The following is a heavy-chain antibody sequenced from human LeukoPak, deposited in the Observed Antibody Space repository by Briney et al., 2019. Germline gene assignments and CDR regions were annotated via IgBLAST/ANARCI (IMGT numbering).Heavy chain of an antibody. CDR3: ARNSSGIHFDY. CDR1: GYSIINTHY. J-gene: IGHJ4*02. CDR2: IYNSGST. V-gene: IGHV4-38-2*01. D-gene: IGHD3-22*01. Sequence: PSETLSLTCAVSGYSIINTHYWGWIRQPPGKRLEWIGSIYNSGSTHYNPSLKSRVTISVDTSMNQFSLKLSSVTAADTAVYYYARNSSGIHFDYWGRRTLVTVSS.